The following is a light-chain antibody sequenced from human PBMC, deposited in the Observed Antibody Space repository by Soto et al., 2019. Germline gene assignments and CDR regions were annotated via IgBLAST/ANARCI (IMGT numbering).Light chain of an antibody. CDR1: QSISSSY. J-gene: IGKJ4*01. CDR2: GAS. V-gene: IGKV3-20*01. CDR3: QHYGNSPLLT. Sequence: EIVLTQSPGTLSLSPGERATLSCRASQSISSSYLAWYQQKPGQAPRLLIYGASRRATGIPDRFSGSVSGTDFTLTISRLEPEDFAVYYCQHYGNSPLLTFGGGNKVQIK.